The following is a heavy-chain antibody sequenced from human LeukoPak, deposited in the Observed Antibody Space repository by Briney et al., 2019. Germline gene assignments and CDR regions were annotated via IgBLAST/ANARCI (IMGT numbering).Heavy chain of an antibody. CDR2: INPNSGGT. J-gene: IGHJ3*02. V-gene: IGHV1-2*06. D-gene: IGHD3-3*01. Sequence: ASVKVSCKASGYTFTGYYMHWVRQAPGQGLEWMGRINPNSGGTNYAQKFQGRVTMTGDTSISTAYMELSRLRSDDTAVYYCARPYYDFWSGFGEAFDIWGQGTMVTVSS. CDR3: ARPYYDFWSGFGEAFDI. CDR1: GYTFTGYY.